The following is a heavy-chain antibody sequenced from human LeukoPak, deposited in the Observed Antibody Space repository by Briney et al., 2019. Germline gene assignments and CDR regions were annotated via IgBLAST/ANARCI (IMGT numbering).Heavy chain of an antibody. D-gene: IGHD3-16*02. CDR1: GFSLSTSGMR. CDR3: ARMGYDYVWGSYRPSYYFDY. Sequence: SGPTLVNPTQTLTLTCTFSGFSLSTSGMRVSWIRQPPGKALEWLARSGWDDDKFYSTSLKTRLTISKDTSKNQVVLTMTNMDPVDTATYYCARMGYDYVWGSYRPSYYFDYWGQGTLVTVSS. V-gene: IGHV2-70*04. CDR2: SGWDDDK. J-gene: IGHJ4*02.